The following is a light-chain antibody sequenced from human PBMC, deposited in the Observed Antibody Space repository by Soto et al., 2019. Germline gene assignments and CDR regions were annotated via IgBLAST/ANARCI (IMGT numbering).Light chain of an antibody. Sequence: AIQMTQFPSSLSASVGDRVTITCRASQGVRNDLSWYQQKPEKAPKLLIYAASSLQSGVPSRFSGSGSGTDFTLTISSLQPDYFAKYYCLQDYSYPHTIGQGTKLEIK. J-gene: IGKJ2*01. CDR2: AAS. CDR3: LQDYSYPHT. V-gene: IGKV1-6*01. CDR1: QGVRND.